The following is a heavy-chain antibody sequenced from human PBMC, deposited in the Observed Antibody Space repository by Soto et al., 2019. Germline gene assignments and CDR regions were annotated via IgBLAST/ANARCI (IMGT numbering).Heavy chain of an antibody. CDR1: GDSVSSNSAT. CDR3: TRENGAAAQTHYYYGMDV. D-gene: IGHD2-2*01. J-gene: IGHJ6*02. CDR2: TYYRSKWYN. V-gene: IGHV6-1*01. Sequence: SQTLSLTCAISGDSVSSNSATWNWIRQSPSRGLEWLGRTYYRSKWYNDYAVSVKRRLSINPDTSKNQLSLQLNSVTPDDTAVYYYTRENGAAAQTHYYYGMDVWGQGT.